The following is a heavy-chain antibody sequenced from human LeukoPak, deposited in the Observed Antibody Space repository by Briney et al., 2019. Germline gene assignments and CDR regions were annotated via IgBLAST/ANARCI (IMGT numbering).Heavy chain of an antibody. Sequence: GASVTVSFKTAGYPFNICAMNWVRQAPGQGLECMGWINTATGDPMYAQGFTGRFVFSFDTSVSTAYLQIRSLKTEDTAVYYCARGYSGSYYGFDSWGQGTLVTVSS. CDR2: INTATGDP. J-gene: IGHJ4*02. CDR3: ARGYSGSYYGFDS. D-gene: IGHD1-26*01. CDR1: GYPFNICA. V-gene: IGHV7-4-1*02.